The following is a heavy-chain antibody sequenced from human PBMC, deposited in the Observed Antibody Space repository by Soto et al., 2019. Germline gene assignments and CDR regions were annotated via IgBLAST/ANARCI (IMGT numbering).Heavy chain of an antibody. CDR2: LSGSGATT. CDR3: AKEQWLVAGFDY. V-gene: IGHV3-23*01. Sequence: GGSLRLSCAASGFTFTSAAVSWLRQAPGKGLEWVSTLSGSGATTYYADSVKGRFTISRDNSKNTLYLQMNSLRAEDTAVYYCAKEQWLVAGFDYWGQGTLVTVSS. D-gene: IGHD6-19*01. CDR1: GFTFTSAA. J-gene: IGHJ4*02.